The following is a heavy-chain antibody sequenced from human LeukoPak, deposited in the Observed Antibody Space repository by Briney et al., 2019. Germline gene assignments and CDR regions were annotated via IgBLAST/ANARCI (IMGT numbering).Heavy chain of an antibody. D-gene: IGHD1-1*01. Sequence: ASVKVSCKASGGTFSSYAISWVRQAPGQGLEWMGRIIPIFGIANYAQKFQGRVTITADKSTSTAYMELSSLRSEDTAVYYCARRDRTGNAFDIWGQGTMVTVPS. J-gene: IGHJ3*02. CDR1: GGTFSSYA. V-gene: IGHV1-69*04. CDR3: ARRDRTGNAFDI. CDR2: IIPIFGIA.